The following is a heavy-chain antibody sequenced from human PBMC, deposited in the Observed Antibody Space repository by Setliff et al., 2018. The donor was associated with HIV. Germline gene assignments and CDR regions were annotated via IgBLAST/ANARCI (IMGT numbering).Heavy chain of an antibody. CDR1: DGSISNYY. Sequence: SETLSLTCTVSDGSISNYYWSWIRQPPGKGLEWIGYISYSGSTNYNPYLKSRASIFVDTSKNQFSLKLYSVTAADTAVYYCAGGFWGGPLFDPWGRGTLVTVSS. CDR2: ISYSGST. V-gene: IGHV4-59*08. CDR3: AGGFWGGPLFDP. J-gene: IGHJ5*01. D-gene: IGHD3-3*01.